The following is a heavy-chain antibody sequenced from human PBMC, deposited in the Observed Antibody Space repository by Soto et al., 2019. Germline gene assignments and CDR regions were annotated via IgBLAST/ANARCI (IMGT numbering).Heavy chain of an antibody. D-gene: IGHD2-8*01. CDR3: ARGRGMGDC. CDR1: GYTFSSYY. CDR2: INSNGGST. Sequence: QVQLVQSRAEVKKPGASVKVSCKASGYTFSSYYIHWVRQAPGQGLVWIGTINSNGGSTNYAQNSKGTPTMTRDTSTAKVYVDLSALTSDGPAMYYCARGRGMGDCWGQGTLVSFSS. V-gene: IGHV1-46*01. J-gene: IGHJ4*02.